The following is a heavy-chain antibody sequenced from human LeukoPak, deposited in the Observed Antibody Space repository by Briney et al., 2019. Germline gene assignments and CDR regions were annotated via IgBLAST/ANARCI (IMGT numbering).Heavy chain of an antibody. J-gene: IGHJ1*01. D-gene: IGHD6-19*01. V-gene: IGHV3-23*01. CDR2: IRSSGDST. Sequence: GGSLRLSCAASGFTFATYTMSWVRQIPGKGLEWVSAIRSSGDSTYYADSAKGRFTISRDNSKNTPYLQMNSLRAEDTAVYYCAKGGAVTGTMYFQYWGQGTLVTVSS. CDR3: AKGGAVTGTMYFQY. CDR1: GFTFATYT.